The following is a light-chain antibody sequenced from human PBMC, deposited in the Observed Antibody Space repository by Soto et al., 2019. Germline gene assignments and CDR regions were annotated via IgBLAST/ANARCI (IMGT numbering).Light chain of an antibody. V-gene: IGKV1-27*01. Sequence: DIQMTQSPSSLSASVGDRVTITCRASQGISNYLAWYQQKPGKVPKLLIYAASTLPSGVPSRFSGSGSGTDFTLTISSLQPEDVATYYCQKYNSAPRRTFGQGTKVEIK. CDR3: QKYNSAPRRT. CDR1: QGISNY. CDR2: AAS. J-gene: IGKJ1*01.